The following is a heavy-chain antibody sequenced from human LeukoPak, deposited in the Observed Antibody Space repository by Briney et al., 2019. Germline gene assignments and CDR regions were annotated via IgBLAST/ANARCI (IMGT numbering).Heavy chain of an antibody. CDR2: IYSVGST. D-gene: IGHD3-22*01. Sequence: GGSLRLSCAASGFTLSSNYMSWVRQAPGKGLEWVSVIYSVGSTYYADSVKGRFTISRDNSKNTLYLQMNSLRAEDTAVYYCARVDSSRYYPDYWGQGTMVTVSS. CDR3: ARVDSSRYYPDY. V-gene: IGHV3-66*01. J-gene: IGHJ4*02. CDR1: GFTLSSNY.